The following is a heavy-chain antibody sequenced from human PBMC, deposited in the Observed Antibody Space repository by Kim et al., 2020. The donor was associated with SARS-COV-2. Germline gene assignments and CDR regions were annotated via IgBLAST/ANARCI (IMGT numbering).Heavy chain of an antibody. D-gene: IGHD3-10*01. CDR3: ARVLYGGDY. V-gene: IGHV3-74*01. Sequence: SSTSYADSVKGRFTISRDNAKNTLYLQMNSLRAEDTAVYYCARVLYGGDYWGQGTLVTVSS. J-gene: IGHJ4*02. CDR2: SST.